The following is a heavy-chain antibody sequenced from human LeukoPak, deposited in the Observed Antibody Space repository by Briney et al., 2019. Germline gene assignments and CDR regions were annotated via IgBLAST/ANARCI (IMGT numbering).Heavy chain of an antibody. V-gene: IGHV1-2*02. CDR3: AREGYGSGSNFDY. CDR1: GYTFTGCY. Sequence: GASVKVSCKASGYTFTGCYMHWVRQAPGQGLEWMGWINPNSGGTNYAQKFQGRVTMTRDTSISTAYMELSRLRSDDTAVYYCAREGYGSGSNFDYWGQGTLVTVSS. D-gene: IGHD3-10*01. J-gene: IGHJ4*02. CDR2: INPNSGGT.